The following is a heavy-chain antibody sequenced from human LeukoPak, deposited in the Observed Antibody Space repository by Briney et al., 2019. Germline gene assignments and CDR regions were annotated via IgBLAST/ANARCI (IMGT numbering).Heavy chain of an antibody. CDR1: GYTFTSYA. V-gene: IGHV7-4-1*02. CDR3: ASLVPNILTGYYDNP. CDR2: INTNTGNP. J-gene: IGHJ5*02. D-gene: IGHD3-9*01. Sequence: ASVKVSCKASGYTFTSYAMNWVRQAPGQGLEWMGWINTNTGNPTYAQGFTGRFVFSLDTSVSTAYLQISSLKAEDTAVYYCASLVPNILTGYYDNPWGQGTLVTVSS.